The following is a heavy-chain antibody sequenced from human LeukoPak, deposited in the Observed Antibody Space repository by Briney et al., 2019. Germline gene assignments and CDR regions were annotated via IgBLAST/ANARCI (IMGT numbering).Heavy chain of an antibody. D-gene: IGHD5-12*01. V-gene: IGHV3-30*02. Sequence: GGSLRLSCAASGFTFSSYWMHWVRQAPGKGLEWVAFIRYDGSNKYYTDSVKGRFTISRDNSKNTLYLQMNSLRTEDTAVYYCANYGPYDYEENGFDYWGQGTLVTVSS. CDR1: GFTFSSYW. CDR3: ANYGPYDYEENGFDY. CDR2: IRYDGSNK. J-gene: IGHJ4*02.